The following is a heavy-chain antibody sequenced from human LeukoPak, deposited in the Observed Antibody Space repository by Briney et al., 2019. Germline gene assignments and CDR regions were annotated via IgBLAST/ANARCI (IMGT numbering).Heavy chain of an antibody. J-gene: IGHJ4*01. Sequence: GESLKISCKGSGYSFTTYWITWVRQMPGKGLEWMGRIDPSDSYTNYSPSFQGHFTISADKSISTAYLQWSSLKASDTAIYYCATSAAAGIDYWGQGTLVTVSS. D-gene: IGHD6-13*01. CDR1: GYSFTTYW. CDR2: IDPSDSYT. CDR3: ATSAAAGIDY. V-gene: IGHV5-10-1*01.